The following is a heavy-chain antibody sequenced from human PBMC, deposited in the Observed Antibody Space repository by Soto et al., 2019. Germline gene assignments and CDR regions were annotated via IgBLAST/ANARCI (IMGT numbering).Heavy chain of an antibody. Sequence: QVQLVQSGAEVKKPGASVRVSCKASGYTFTHYYIHWVRQAPGQGLEWMGIINPNGGITTYAQKFRAGFLMTRDTSTSTVYLELSSLRSEDSAVYYCATSVNSAMAFDYWGQGTLVTVSS. CDR1: GYTFTHYY. CDR2: INPNGGIT. J-gene: IGHJ4*02. CDR3: ATSVNSAMAFDY. V-gene: IGHV1-46*01. D-gene: IGHD5-18*01.